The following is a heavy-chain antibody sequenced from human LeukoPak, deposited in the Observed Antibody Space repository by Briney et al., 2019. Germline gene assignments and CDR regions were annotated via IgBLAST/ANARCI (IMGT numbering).Heavy chain of an antibody. CDR2: TSYSGGT. CDR3: ARHYCSRGNCYSFDH. Sequence: PSEALSLSCTVSGGSISSYFWSWSRQPPGEGLEWMGYTSYSGGTTYDPSLKSRLTISVDTYTNQFSLKLHSVTAADTAVYYCARHYCSRGNCYSFDHWGQGTLVTVSS. D-gene: IGHD2-15*01. J-gene: IGHJ4*02. CDR1: GGSISSYF. V-gene: IGHV4-59*08.